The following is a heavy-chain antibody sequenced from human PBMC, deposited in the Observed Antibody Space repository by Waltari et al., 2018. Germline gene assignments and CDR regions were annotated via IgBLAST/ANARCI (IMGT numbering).Heavy chain of an antibody. J-gene: IGHJ4*02. CDR2: VYHEGTT. Sequence: QVHLQESGPGLVKASETLSLTCDVSGYSLNSGFYWGWIRQPPGKGLEWVATVYHEGTTFSNPSRTSRVTTSMDTSKNQFSLKLKFVTAADTAVYYCTRQVLGYCTSAACRRLESWGQGTLVTVSS. CDR1: GYSLNSGFY. V-gene: IGHV4-38-2*01. CDR3: TRQVLGYCTSAACRRLES. D-gene: IGHD2-8*01.